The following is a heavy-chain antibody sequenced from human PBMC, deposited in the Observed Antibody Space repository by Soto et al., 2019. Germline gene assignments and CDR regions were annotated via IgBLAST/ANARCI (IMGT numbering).Heavy chain of an antibody. CDR3: ATAEVDY. CDR1: GFTFGNNW. V-gene: IGHV3-74*01. J-gene: IGHJ4*02. Sequence: EVQLMESGGGLVQPGGSLRLSCAASGFTFGNNWMHWVRQAPGKGLEWVSRMNSDGSITDYADSVKGRFTVSRDNAKNTLFLQMNSLRAEDTAVYYCATAEVDYWGPGTLVTVSS. CDR2: MNSDGSIT.